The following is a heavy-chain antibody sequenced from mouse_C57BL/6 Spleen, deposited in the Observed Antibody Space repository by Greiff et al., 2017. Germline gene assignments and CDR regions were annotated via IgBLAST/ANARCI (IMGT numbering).Heavy chain of an antibody. CDR3: ARHPGTPSFDY. CDR2: ISSGGSYT. CDR1: GFTFSSYG. Sequence: EVMLVESGGDLVKPGGSLKLSCAASGFTFSSYGMSWVRQTPDKRLEWVATISSGGSYTYYPDSVKGRFTISRDNAKNTLYLQMSSLKSEDTAMYYCARHPGTPSFDYWGQGTTLTVSS. V-gene: IGHV5-6*01. D-gene: IGHD4-1*01. J-gene: IGHJ2*01.